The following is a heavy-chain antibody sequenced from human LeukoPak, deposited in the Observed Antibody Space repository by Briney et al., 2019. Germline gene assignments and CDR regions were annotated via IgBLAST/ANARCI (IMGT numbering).Heavy chain of an antibody. D-gene: IGHD4-17*01. V-gene: IGHV4-34*01. J-gene: IGHJ5*02. CDR2: INHSGST. CDR1: GGSFSGYY. CDR3: ARGGLRVSWFDP. Sequence: SETLSLTCAVYGGSFSGYYWSWIRQPPGKGLEWIGEINHSGSTNYNPSLKSRVTISVDTSKNQFSLKLSSVTAADTAVYYCARGGLRVSWFDPWGQGTLVTVSS.